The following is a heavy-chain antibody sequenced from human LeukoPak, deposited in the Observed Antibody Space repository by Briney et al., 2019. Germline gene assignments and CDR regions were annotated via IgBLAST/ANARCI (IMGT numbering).Heavy chain of an antibody. V-gene: IGHV4-59*01. CDR3: ARDKRFFFDY. CDR1: GGSISSYY. J-gene: IGHJ4*02. Sequence: SETLSLTCTVSGGSISSYYWSWIRQPPGKGLEWIGYIYYSGSTNYNPSLKSRVTISVDTSKSQFSLKLSSVTAADTAVYYCARDKRFFFDYWGQGTLVTVSS. D-gene: IGHD3-10*01. CDR2: IYYSGST.